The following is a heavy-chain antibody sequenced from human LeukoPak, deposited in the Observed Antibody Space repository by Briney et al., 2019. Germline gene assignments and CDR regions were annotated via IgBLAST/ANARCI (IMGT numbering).Heavy chain of an antibody. Sequence: SETLSLTCTVSGGSISSSYYYWGWIRQPPGKGLEWIGSIYSSGSTYHNPSLKSRGTISVDTSKNQFSLKLTSVTAADTAVYYCARRYGPWGQGTLVTVSS. CDR1: GGSISSSYYY. CDR2: IYSSGST. V-gene: IGHV4-39*01. D-gene: IGHD4-17*01. J-gene: IGHJ5*02. CDR3: ARRYGP.